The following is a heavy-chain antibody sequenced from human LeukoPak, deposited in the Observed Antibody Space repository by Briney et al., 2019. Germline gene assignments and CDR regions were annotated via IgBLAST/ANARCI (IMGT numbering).Heavy chain of an antibody. Sequence: TSETLSLTCTVSGVSISSSNSYWGWIRQPPGKGLEWIGSIYYSGDTYYNASLKSQVSISIDTSKNQFSLRLTSVTAADTAVYYCARQTGSGLFILPGGQGTLVTVSS. CDR1: GVSISSSNSY. V-gene: IGHV4-39*01. CDR3: ARQTGSGLFILP. D-gene: IGHD3/OR15-3a*01. CDR2: IYYSGDT. J-gene: IGHJ4*02.